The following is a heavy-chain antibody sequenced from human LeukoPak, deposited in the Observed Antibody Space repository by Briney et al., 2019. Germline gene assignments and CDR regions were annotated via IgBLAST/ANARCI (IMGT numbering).Heavy chain of an antibody. CDR3: ARDPLGGGSFSY. J-gene: IGHJ4*02. CDR1: GASISSGDYH. D-gene: IGHD1-26*01. V-gene: IGHV4-30-4*01. Sequence: SQTLSLTCTVSGASISSGDYHWNWIRQPPGKGLEWIGFIHDSGSTYYNPSLKSRVSISRDMSKNQFSLKLSSVTAADTAVYYCARDPLGGGSFSYWGQGTLVTVSS. CDR2: IHDSGST.